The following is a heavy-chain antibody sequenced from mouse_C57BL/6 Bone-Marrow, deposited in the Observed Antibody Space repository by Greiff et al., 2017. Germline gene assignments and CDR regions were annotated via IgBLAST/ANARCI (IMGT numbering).Heavy chain of an antibody. Sequence: EVQVVESGGGLVQPGESLKLSCESNEYEFPSYDMSWVRKTPEKRLELVATINSDGGSTYYPDTMTRRSIISRDNATKTLYLQMSSLRSEDTALYYCASHSYWYFDVWGTGTTVTVSS. CDR3: ASHSYWYFDV. CDR2: INSDGGST. V-gene: IGHV5-2*01. CDR1: EYEFPSYD. J-gene: IGHJ1*03.